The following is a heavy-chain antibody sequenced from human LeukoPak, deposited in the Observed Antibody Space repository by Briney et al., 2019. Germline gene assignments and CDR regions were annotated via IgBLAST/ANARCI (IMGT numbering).Heavy chain of an antibody. D-gene: IGHD5-18*01. CDR1: GGTFSSYA. Sequence: ASVKVSCKASGGTFSSYAISWVRQAPGQGLEWMGGIIPIFGTANYAQKFQGIVTITADESTSTAYMELSSLRSEDTAVYYCASYTAMAHDAFDIWGQGTMVTVSS. J-gene: IGHJ3*02. CDR2: IIPIFGTA. V-gene: IGHV1-69*13. CDR3: ASYTAMAHDAFDI.